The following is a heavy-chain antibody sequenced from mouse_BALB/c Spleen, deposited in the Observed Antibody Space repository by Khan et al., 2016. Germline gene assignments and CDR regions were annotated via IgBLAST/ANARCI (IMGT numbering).Heavy chain of an antibody. V-gene: IGHV2-6-2*01. CDR1: GFSLTSYG. Sequence: QVQLKESGPDLVAPSQSLSITCTVSGFSLTSYGVHWVRQPPGKGLEWLVVIWSDGSPTYNSALNSRLSISKDNSKSQVFLKMNSLQTDDTAMYYCARHYYGSSYAMDYWGQGTSVTVSS. J-gene: IGHJ4*01. CDR2: IWSDGSP. D-gene: IGHD1-1*01. CDR3: ARHYYGSSYAMDY.